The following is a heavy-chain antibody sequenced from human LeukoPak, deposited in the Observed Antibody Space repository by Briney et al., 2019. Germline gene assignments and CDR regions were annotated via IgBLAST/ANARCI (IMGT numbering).Heavy chain of an antibody. CDR2: IYHSGST. CDR1: GASISSGGYY. CDR3: ARGSLERRRSHLPAG. J-gene: IGHJ4*02. V-gene: IGHV4-30-2*01. D-gene: IGHD1-1*01. Sequence: SQTLSLTCTVSGASISSGGYYWNWIRQPPGKGLEWIGYIYHSGSTYYNLSLKSRVTILVDRSKNQFSLKLSSVTAADTAVYYCARGSLERRRSHLPAGWGQGTLVTVSS.